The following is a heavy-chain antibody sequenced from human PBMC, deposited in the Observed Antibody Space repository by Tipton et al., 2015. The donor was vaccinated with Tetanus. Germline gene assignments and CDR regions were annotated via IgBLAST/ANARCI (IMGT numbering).Heavy chain of an antibody. CDR3: AREGPYYH. Sequence: TLSLTCAVYGGSFSGYYWSWIRQPPGKGLAWIGEINHSGSTNYNPSLKSRVTISVDTSKNQFSLKLSSVTAADTAVYYCAREGPYYHWGQGTLVTVPS. CDR2: INHSGST. J-gene: IGHJ5*02. V-gene: IGHV4-34*01. D-gene: IGHD3-10*01. CDR1: GGSFSGYY.